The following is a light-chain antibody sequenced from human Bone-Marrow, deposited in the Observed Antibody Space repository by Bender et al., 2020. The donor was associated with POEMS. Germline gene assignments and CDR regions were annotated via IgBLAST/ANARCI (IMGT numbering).Light chain of an antibody. CDR2: EIN. Sequence: QSALTQPASVSGSPGQSITISCTGTSSDVGGYNLVSWYQQHPDKAPKLIIFEINERPSGVPDRFSGSKSGNTASLTVSGLQAEDEADYYCASYAGSNNLVFGGGTKLTVL. CDR3: ASYAGSNNLV. CDR1: SSDVGGYNL. V-gene: IGLV2-8*01. J-gene: IGLJ3*02.